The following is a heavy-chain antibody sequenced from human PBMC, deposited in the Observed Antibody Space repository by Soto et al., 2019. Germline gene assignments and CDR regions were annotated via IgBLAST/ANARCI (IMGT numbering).Heavy chain of an antibody. Sequence: QVQLVESGGGVVQPGRSLRLSCAASGFTFSSYAMHWVRQAPGKGLEWVAVISYDGSNKYYADSVKGRFTISRDNSKNTLYLQMNSLRAEDTAVYYSVLAVAGYYYYYGMDVWGQGTTVTVSS. CDR3: VLAVAGYYYYYGMDV. D-gene: IGHD6-19*01. CDR2: ISYDGSNK. V-gene: IGHV3-30-3*01. J-gene: IGHJ6*02. CDR1: GFTFSSYA.